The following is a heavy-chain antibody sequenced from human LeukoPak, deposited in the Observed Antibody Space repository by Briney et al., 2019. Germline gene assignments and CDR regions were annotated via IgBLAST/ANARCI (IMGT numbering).Heavy chain of an antibody. CDR3: AGDYSGSPVD. D-gene: IGHD1-26*01. V-gene: IGHV4-4*07. Sequence: SETLSLTCTVSGGSISSYSWSWIRQPAGKGLEWIGRIYTSGSTNYNASLKSRVTTSVDTSNNQFSLKLSSVTAADTAVYYCAGDYSGSPVDWGQGTLVTVSS. CDR1: GGSISSYS. J-gene: IGHJ4*02. CDR2: IYTSGST.